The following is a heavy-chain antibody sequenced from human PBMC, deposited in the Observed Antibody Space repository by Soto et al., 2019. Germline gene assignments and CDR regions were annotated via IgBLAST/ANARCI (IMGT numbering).Heavy chain of an antibody. CDR2: VSPPFRTS. CDR3: ARVLYYGSGSYSPYGMDV. V-gene: IGHV1-69*01. J-gene: IGHJ6*02. CDR1: GASFNNNG. D-gene: IGHD3-10*01. Sequence: QVHLVQSGAEVKKPGSSVKVSCKTSGASFNNNGIGWVRQAPGHGLEWMGGVSPPFRTSNYARKFQGRISITADASTGTVNMELSSLTSEDTAQYYCARVLYYGSGSYSPYGMDVWGQGTTVTVSS.